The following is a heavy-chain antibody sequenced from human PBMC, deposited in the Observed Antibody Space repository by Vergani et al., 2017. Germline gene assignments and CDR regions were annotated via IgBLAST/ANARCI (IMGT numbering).Heavy chain of an antibody. CDR3: AREIGTMVRGPYAFDI. V-gene: IGHV3-11*06. Sequence: QVQLVESGGGLVKPGGSLRLSCAASGFTFSDYYMSWIRQAPGKGLEWVSSISSSSSYIYYADSVKGRFTISRDNAKNSLYLQMNSLRAEDTAVYYCAREIGTMVRGPYAFDIWGQGTMVTVSS. CDR1: GFTFSDYY. CDR2: ISSSSSYI. D-gene: IGHD3-10*01. J-gene: IGHJ3*02.